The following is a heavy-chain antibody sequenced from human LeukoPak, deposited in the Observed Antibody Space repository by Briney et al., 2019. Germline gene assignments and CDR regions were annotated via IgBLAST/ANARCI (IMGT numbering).Heavy chain of an antibody. D-gene: IGHD3-3*01. CDR2: INQDGSAR. J-gene: IGHJ4*02. V-gene: IGHV3-7*04. CDR1: GITLSTYW. Sequence: PGGSLRLSCEAPGITLSTYWMTWVRQAPGKGLEWVANINQDGSARYYVDSVKGRFTISRDNAKNSLFLQMNSLRAEDTAVYYCARSANIFGATCNYWGQGTLVTVSS. CDR3: ARSANIFGATCNY.